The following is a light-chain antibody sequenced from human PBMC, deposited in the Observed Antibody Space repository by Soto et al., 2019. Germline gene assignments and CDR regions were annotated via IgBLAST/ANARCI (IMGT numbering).Light chain of an antibody. J-gene: IGLJ1*01. CDR3: SSYTSSFSYV. CDR1: SSDVGAYKY. V-gene: IGLV2-14*01. CDR2: DVS. Sequence: QSALTQPASVSGSPGQSITISCTGTSSDVGAYKYVSWYQQHPGKAPKLMIYDVSDRPSGVSKRFSGAKSVNTASLTISGLQADDEADYYCSSYTSSFSYVFGTWTKLTVL.